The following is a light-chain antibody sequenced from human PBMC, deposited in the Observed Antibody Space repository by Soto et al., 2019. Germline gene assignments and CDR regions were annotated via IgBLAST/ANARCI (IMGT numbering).Light chain of an antibody. CDR1: QSVSSN. CDR3: QQYNDWPPIT. V-gene: IGKV3D-15*01. Sequence: ITQYIATLAVSPGERATLSCRASQSVSSNLAWYQHKPGQAPRLLIFGTSTRATGIPDRFSGGGSGTDFTLTISSLQSEDFAVYYCQQYNDWPPITFGHGTRLEI. CDR2: GTS. J-gene: IGKJ5*01.